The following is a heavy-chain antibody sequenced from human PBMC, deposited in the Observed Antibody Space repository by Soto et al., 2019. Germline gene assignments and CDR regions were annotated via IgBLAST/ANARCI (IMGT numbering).Heavy chain of an antibody. V-gene: IGHV3-7*03. CDR1: GFTFSSFW. J-gene: IGHJ6*02. CDR2: IKTDGSER. Sequence: GGSLRLSCAASGFTFSSFWMSWARQAPGKGLEWVANIKTDGSERYYMDSVRGRFTTSRDNSRNIFYLQMNSLTGEDTAVYYCTGDGSPFALDVWGLGTSVTVSS. CDR3: TGDGSPFALDV.